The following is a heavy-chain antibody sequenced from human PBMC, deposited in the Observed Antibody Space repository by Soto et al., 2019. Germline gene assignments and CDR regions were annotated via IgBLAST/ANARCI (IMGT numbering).Heavy chain of an antibody. CDR3: AGDRGKYSSSTPQYYYYGMDV. V-gene: IGHV3-33*01. D-gene: IGHD6-6*01. CDR2: IWYDGSNK. CDR1: GFTFSSYG. Sequence: GGSLRLSCAASGFTFSSYGMHWVRQAPGKGLEWVAVIWYDGSNKYYADSVKGRFTISRDNSKNTLYLQMNSLRAEDTAVYYCAGDRGKYSSSTPQYYYYGMDVWGQGTTVTVSS. J-gene: IGHJ6*02.